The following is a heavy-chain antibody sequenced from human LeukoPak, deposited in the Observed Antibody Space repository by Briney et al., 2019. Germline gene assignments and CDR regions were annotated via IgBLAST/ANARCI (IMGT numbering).Heavy chain of an antibody. CDR1: GGSFSGYY. D-gene: IGHD3-10*01. V-gene: IGHV4-34*01. CDR3: ARGRSSGSPFDY. Sequence: SETLSLTCAVYGGSFSGYYWSWIRQPPGKGLEWIGEINHSGSTNYNPSLKSRVTISVDTSKNQFSLKLSSVTAADTAVYYCARGRSSGSPFDYWGQGTLVTVSS. J-gene: IGHJ4*02. CDR2: INHSGST.